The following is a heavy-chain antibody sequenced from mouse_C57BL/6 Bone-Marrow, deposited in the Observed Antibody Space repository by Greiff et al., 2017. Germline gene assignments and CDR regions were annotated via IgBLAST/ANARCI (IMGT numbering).Heavy chain of an antibody. V-gene: IGHV7-1*01. CDR2: SRNKANDYTT. Sequence: EVKLMESGGGLVQSGRSLRLSCATSGFTFSDFYMEWVRQAPGKGLEWIAASRNKANDYTTEYSASVKGRFIVSRDTSQSILYLQMNALRAEDTAIYYCARDADYYGSSTAMDYWGQGTSVTVSS. J-gene: IGHJ4*01. D-gene: IGHD1-1*01. CDR3: ARDADYYGSSTAMDY. CDR1: GFTFSDFY.